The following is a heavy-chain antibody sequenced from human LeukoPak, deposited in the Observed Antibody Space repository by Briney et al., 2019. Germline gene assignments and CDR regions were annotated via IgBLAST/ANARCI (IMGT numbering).Heavy chain of an antibody. D-gene: IGHD3-10*01. J-gene: IGHJ4*02. CDR2: IYNTGST. CDR3: ARETPYGSGSYPFDY. V-gene: IGHV4-59*01. CDR1: GGSISSYY. Sequence: SETLSLTCTVSGGSISSYYWNWIRQPPGKGLEWIGYIYNTGSTNNNPSLKSRVTISVDTSKKHFSLKLSSVTAADTAVYCCARETPYGSGSYPFDYWGQGILVTVSS.